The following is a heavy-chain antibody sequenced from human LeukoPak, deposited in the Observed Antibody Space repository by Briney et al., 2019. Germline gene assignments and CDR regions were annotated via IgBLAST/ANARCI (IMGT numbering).Heavy chain of an antibody. D-gene: IGHD3-9*01. CDR2: ISSSGSTI. V-gene: IGHV3-11*04. Sequence: GGSLRLSCAASGFSFSDYYMTWIRQAPGKGLEWVSYISSSGSTIYYADSVKGRFTISRDNAKNSLYLQMNSLRAEDTAVYYCARGTDYDILTGPTHWGRGTLVTVSS. CDR3: ARGTDYDILTGPTH. CDR1: GFSFSDYY. J-gene: IGHJ4*02.